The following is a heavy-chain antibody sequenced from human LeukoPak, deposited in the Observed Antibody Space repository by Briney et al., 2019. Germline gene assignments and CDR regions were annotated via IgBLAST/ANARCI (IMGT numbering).Heavy chain of an antibody. J-gene: IGHJ3*02. CDR2: IYTSGST. CDR3: ARYNIAAADLGAFDI. Sequence: SETLSLTCTVSGGSISSYYWSWIRQPAGKGLEWIGRIYTSGSTNYNPSLKSRVTMSVDTSKNQFSLKLSSVTAADTAVYYCARYNIAAADLGAFDIWGQGTMVTVSS. D-gene: IGHD6-13*01. V-gene: IGHV4-4*07. CDR1: GGSISSYY.